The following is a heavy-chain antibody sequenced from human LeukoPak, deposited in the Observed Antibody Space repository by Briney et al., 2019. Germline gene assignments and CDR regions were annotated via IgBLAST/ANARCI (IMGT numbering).Heavy chain of an antibody. Sequence: ASVKVSCKASGYTFTGYYMHWVRQAPGQGLEWMGWINPNSGGTNYAQKFQGRVTMTRDTSISTAYMELSRLGSDDTAVYYCARGDYYDSSGYYLYYFDYWGQGTLVTVSS. J-gene: IGHJ4*02. CDR2: INPNSGGT. CDR1: GYTFTGYY. V-gene: IGHV1-2*02. CDR3: ARGDYYDSSGYYLYYFDY. D-gene: IGHD3-22*01.